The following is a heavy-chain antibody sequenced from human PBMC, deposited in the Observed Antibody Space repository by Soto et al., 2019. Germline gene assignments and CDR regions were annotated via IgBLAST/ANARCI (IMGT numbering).Heavy chain of an antibody. V-gene: IGHV3-9*01. Sequence: EVQLVESGGGLGQPGTSLRLSCAASGFTFDDFAMHWVRQAPGKGLEWVAGINWNSRSIDYADSVKRRFIISRDNAKKSIYLQLNNLRPEDTAFYYCANHRRAMNWYFDLSGRATLVVVSS. CDR2: INWNSRSI. CDR1: GFTFDDFA. J-gene: IGHJ2*01. CDR3: ANHRRAMNWYFDL.